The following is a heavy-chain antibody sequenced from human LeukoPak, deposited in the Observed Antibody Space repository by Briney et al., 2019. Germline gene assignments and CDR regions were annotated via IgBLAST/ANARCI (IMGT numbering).Heavy chain of an antibody. CDR3: ARQSYDVLTGYKKGGFDY. J-gene: IGHJ4*02. CDR2: IYTSGST. Sequence: KTSETLSLTCTVSGGSISSGSYYWSWIRQPAGKGLEWIGRIYTSGSTNYNPSLKSRVTISVDTSKNQFSLKLSSVTAADTAVYYCARQSYDVLTGYKKGGFDYWGQGTLVTVSS. D-gene: IGHD3-9*01. CDR1: GGSISSGSYY. V-gene: IGHV4-61*02.